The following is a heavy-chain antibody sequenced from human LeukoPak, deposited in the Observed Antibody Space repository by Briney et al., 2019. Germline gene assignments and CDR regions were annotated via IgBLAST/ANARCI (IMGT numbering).Heavy chain of an antibody. CDR1: GGTFSSYA. CDR2: IIPIFGTA. CDR3: ARDLRRGGLPYYGMDV. Sequence: SVKVSCKASGGTFSSYAISWVRQAPGQGLEWMGGIIPIFGTANYAQKFQGRVTITADESTSTAYMELSSLRSEDTAVYYCARDLRRGGLPYYGMDVWGQGTTVTVSS. J-gene: IGHJ6*02. D-gene: IGHD5/OR15-5a*01. V-gene: IGHV1-69*13.